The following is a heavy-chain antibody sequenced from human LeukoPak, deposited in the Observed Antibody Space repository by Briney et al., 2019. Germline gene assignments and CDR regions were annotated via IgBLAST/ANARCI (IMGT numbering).Heavy chain of an antibody. J-gene: IGHJ6*03. CDR3: AKDIEYSSSWYDYYYMDV. CDR2: ISGSGGST. D-gene: IGHD6-13*01. V-gene: IGHV3-23*01. CDR1: GFTFDDYG. Sequence: GGSLRLSCAASGFTFDDYGMSWVRQAPGKGLEWVSAISGSGGSTYYADSVKGRFTISRDNSKNTLYLQMNSLRAEDTAVYYCAKDIEYSSSWYDYYYMDVWGKGTTVTVSS.